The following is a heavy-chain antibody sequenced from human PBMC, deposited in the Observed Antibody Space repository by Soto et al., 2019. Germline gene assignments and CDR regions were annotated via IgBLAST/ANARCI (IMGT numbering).Heavy chain of an antibody. J-gene: IGHJ4*02. V-gene: IGHV3-33*01. CDR1: GFTFSSYG. Sequence: SLRLSCAASGFTFSSYGMHWVRQAPGKVLEWVAVIWYDGSNKYYADSVKGRFTISRDNSKNTLYLQMNSLRAEDTAVYYCARGGYSSPSYWGQGTLVPVSS. D-gene: IGHD6-13*01. CDR2: IWYDGSNK. CDR3: ARGGYSSPSY.